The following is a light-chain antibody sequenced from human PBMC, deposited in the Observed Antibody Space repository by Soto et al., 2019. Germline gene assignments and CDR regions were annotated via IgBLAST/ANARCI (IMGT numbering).Light chain of an antibody. CDR3: QQRSNWPPFT. Sequence: EIVLTQSPATLSLSPGERATLSCRASQSVSSYLAGYQQKPGQAPRRLIYETSNRATGIPARFSGSGSGTDFTLTISSLEPEDFAVYYCQQRSNWPPFTFGPGTKVDIK. J-gene: IGKJ3*01. CDR2: ETS. CDR1: QSVSSY. V-gene: IGKV3-11*01.